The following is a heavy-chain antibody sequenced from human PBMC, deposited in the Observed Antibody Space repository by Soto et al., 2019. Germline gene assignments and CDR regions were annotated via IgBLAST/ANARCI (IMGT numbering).Heavy chain of an antibody. Sequence: EVQLVESGGGLVQPGGSLRLSCAASGFTFSSHWMHWVRQAPGKGLVWVSQITSDGSSTSYADSVKGRFTVSRDNAKNTVYLKMTSLRAEDTAVYYCARGGGGFDYWGQGTLVTVSS. D-gene: IGHD3-16*01. CDR2: ITSDGSST. CDR3: ARGGGGFDY. V-gene: IGHV3-74*01. CDR1: GFTFSSHW. J-gene: IGHJ4*02.